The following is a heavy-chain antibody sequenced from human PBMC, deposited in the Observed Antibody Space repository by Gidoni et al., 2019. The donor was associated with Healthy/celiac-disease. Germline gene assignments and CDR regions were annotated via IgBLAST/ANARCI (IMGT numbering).Heavy chain of an antibody. J-gene: IGHJ6*02. CDR2: ISYDGSNK. V-gene: IGHV3-30-3*01. Sequence: QVQLVESGGGVVQPGRSLRLSCAASGFTFSSYAMHWVRQAPGKGLEWVAVISYDGSNKYYADSVKGRFTISRDNSKNTLYLQMNSLRAEDTAVYYCARSEKSSGWYSQDYYYGMDVWGQGTTVTVSS. D-gene: IGHD6-19*01. CDR3: ARSEKSSGWYSQDYYYGMDV. CDR1: GFTFSSYA.